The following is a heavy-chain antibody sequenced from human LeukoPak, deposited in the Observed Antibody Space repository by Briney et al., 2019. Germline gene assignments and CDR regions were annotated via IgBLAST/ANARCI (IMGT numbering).Heavy chain of an antibody. J-gene: IGHJ6*02. CDR2: IYYSGST. D-gene: IGHD1-1*01. CDR3: ARVGGTNYYYYGMDV. V-gene: IGHV4-59*01. CDR1: GGSISSYY. Sequence: SETLSLTCTVSGGSISSYYWSWIRQPPGKGLEWIGYIYYSGSTNYNPSLKSRVAISVDTSKNQFSLKLSSVTAADTAVYYCARVGGTNYYYYGMDVWGQGATVTVSS.